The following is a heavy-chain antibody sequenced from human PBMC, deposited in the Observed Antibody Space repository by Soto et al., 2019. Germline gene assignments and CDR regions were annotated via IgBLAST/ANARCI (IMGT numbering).Heavy chain of an antibody. CDR2: ISSSSSYI. D-gene: IGHD2-21*02. CDR3: ATCGGDCYSDY. Sequence: GGSLRLSCAASGFTFSSYSMNWVRQAPGKGLEWVSSISSSSSYIYYADSVKGRFTISRDNAKNSLYLQMNSLRAEDTAVYYCATCGGDCYSDYWGQGTLVTVSS. CDR1: GFTFSSYS. V-gene: IGHV3-21*01. J-gene: IGHJ4*02.